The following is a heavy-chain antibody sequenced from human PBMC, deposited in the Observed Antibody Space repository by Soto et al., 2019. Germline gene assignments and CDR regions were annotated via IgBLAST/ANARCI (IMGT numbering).Heavy chain of an antibody. V-gene: IGHV3-30*18. J-gene: IGHJ4*03. CDR1: GFIFRAYG. Sequence: QVQLVESGGGVVQPGSSLRLSCAASGFIFRAYGMHWVRQAPGKGPEWVAVISADGYTKDYAANVQGRFTISRDDAKNTLYLQKDSLRADEPAPDHCAKDPTTATRCALHNWGQGTRVTVSS. CDR3: AKDPTTATRCALHN. D-gene: IGHD1-7*01. CDR2: ISADGYTK.